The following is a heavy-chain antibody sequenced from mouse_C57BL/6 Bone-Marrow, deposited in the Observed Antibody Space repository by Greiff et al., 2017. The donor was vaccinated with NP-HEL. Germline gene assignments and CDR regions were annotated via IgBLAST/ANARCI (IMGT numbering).Heavy chain of an antibody. V-gene: IGHV1-54*01. CDR2: INPGSGGT. D-gene: IGHD1-1*01. CDR1: GYAFTNYL. Sequence: QVHVKQSGAELVRPGTSVKVSCKASGYAFTNYLIEWVKQRPGQGLEWIGVINPGSGGTNYNEKFKGKATLTADKSSSTAYMQLSSLTSEDSAVYFCARSPFITTVVAHFDVWGTGTTVTVSS. CDR3: ARSPFITTVVAHFDV. J-gene: IGHJ1*03.